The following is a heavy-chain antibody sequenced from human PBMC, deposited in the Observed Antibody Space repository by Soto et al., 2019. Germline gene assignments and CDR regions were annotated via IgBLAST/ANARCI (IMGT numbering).Heavy chain of an antibody. Sequence: GGSLRLSCAASGFTFSSYSMNWVRQAPGKGLEWVSSISSSSSYIYYADSVKGRFTISRDNAKNSLYLQMNSLRAEDTAVYYCARDPHSGYDDGEYYFDYWGQGTLVTVSS. J-gene: IGHJ4*02. V-gene: IGHV3-21*01. CDR3: ARDPHSGYDDGEYYFDY. CDR2: ISSSSSYI. CDR1: GFTFSSYS. D-gene: IGHD5-12*01.